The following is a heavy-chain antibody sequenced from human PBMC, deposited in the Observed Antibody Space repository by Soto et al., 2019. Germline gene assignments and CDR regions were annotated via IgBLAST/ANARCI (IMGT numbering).Heavy chain of an antibody. CDR3: ARGDREDILVVVGARPGEYGSDI. CDR2: IAYDGSNA. J-gene: IGHJ6*01. Sequence: QVQLVESGGGVVQPGGSLRLSCAASGFTFRNHAMHWVRQAPGKGLECLAVIAYDGSNAFYRDSVKGRFTVSRDNSKNPLYLHMDSLRSEETGVYYCARGDREDILVVVGARPGEYGSDIWGQGPTVTFSS. D-gene: IGHD2-15*01. CDR1: GFTFRNHA. V-gene: IGHV3-30-3*01.